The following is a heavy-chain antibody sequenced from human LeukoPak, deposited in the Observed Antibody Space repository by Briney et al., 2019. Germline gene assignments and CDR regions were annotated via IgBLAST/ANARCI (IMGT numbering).Heavy chain of an antibody. CDR2: ISYDGSNK. CDR1: GFTFSGSA. D-gene: IGHD6-19*01. V-gene: IGHV3-30*04. CDR3: AKGQYSSGWHLDY. J-gene: IGHJ4*02. Sequence: GGSLKLSCTASGFTFSGSAMHWVRQAPGKGLEWVAVISYDGSNKYYADSVKGRFTISRDNSKNTLYLQMNSLRAEDTAVYYCAKGQYSSGWHLDYWGQGTLVTVSS.